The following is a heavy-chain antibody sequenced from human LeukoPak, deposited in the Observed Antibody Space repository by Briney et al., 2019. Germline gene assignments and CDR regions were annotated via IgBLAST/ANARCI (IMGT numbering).Heavy chain of an antibody. CDR2: VDPEDGET. V-gene: IGHV1-69-2*01. Sequence: GASVKVSCKASGSSFTDYYMHWVQQAPGKGLEWMGRVDPEDGETIYAEKFQGRVTITADTSTDTAHIELSSLRSEDTAVYYCATEFYGIDYWGQGTLVTVSS. D-gene: IGHD4-17*01. CDR3: ATEFYGIDY. CDR1: GSSFTDYY. J-gene: IGHJ4*02.